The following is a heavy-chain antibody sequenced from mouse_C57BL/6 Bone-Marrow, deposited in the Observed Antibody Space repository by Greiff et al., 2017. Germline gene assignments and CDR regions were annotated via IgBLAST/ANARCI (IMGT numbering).Heavy chain of an antibody. Sequence: VQLQQSGAELVRPGTSVKMSCKASGYTFTNYWIGWAKQRPGHGLEWIGDIYPGGGYTNYNEKFKGKATLTADKSSSTAYMQFSSLTSEDSSIYYCARGDYYANSFAYWGQGTLVTVSA. CDR1: GYTFTNYW. CDR2: IYPGGGYT. D-gene: IGHD1-1*01. V-gene: IGHV1-63*01. J-gene: IGHJ3*01. CDR3: ARGDYYANSFAY.